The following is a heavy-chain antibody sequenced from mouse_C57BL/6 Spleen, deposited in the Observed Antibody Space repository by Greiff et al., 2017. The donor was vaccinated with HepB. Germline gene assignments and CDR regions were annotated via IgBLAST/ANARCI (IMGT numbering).Heavy chain of an antibody. CDR3: TREGDLYAMDY. J-gene: IGHJ4*01. V-gene: IGHV5-9-1*02. D-gene: IGHD3-3*01. Sequence: EVKLMESGEGLVKPGGSLKLSCAASGFTFSSYAMSWVRQTPEKRLEWVAYISSGGDYIYYADTVKGRFTISRDHARNTLYLQMSSLKSEDTAMYYCTREGDLYAMDYWGQGTSVTVSS. CDR2: ISSGGDYI. CDR1: GFTFSSYA.